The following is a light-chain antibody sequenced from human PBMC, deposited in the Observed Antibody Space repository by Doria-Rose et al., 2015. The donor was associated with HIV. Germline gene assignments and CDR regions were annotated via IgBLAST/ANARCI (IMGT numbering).Light chain of an antibody. V-gene: IGKV4-1*01. CDR3: RQYYDTPS. CDR2: WAS. J-gene: IGKJ3*01. CDR1: QSLLYTSKNY. Sequence: VLTQSPESLCTPLGERATLNCKSNQSLLYTSKNYLAWYQQKPGQPPKLLIYWASTRQSGVPARFSGSGSGTDFTLTISSLEAEDVAVYYCRQYYDTPSFGPGTTVDIK.